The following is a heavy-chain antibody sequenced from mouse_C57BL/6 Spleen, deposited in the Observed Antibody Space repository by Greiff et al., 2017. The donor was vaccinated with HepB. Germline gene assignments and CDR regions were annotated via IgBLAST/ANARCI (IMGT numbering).Heavy chain of an antibody. Sequence: QVQLQQSGAELMKPGASVKLSCKATGYTFTGYWIEWVKQRPGHGLEWIGAILPGSGSTNYNEKFKGKATFTADTSSNTAYMQLSSLTTEDSAIYYCARRGTAQATIYYAMDYWGQGTSVTVSS. CDR1: GYTFTGYW. CDR2: ILPGSGST. CDR3: ARRGTAQATIYYAMDY. V-gene: IGHV1-9*01. D-gene: IGHD3-2*02. J-gene: IGHJ4*01.